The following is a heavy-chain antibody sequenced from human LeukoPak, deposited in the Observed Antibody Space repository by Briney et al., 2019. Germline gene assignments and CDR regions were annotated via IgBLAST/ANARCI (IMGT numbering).Heavy chain of an antibody. Sequence: GASVKVSCKASGYTFTGYYMHWVRQAPGQGLEWMGWINPNSGGTNYAQKFQGRVTMTRDTPISTAYMELSRLRSDDTAVYYCAREYCSSTSCPLDPWGQGTLVTVSS. CDR3: AREYCSSTSCPLDP. D-gene: IGHD2-2*01. J-gene: IGHJ5*02. V-gene: IGHV1-2*02. CDR1: GYTFTGYY. CDR2: INPNSGGT.